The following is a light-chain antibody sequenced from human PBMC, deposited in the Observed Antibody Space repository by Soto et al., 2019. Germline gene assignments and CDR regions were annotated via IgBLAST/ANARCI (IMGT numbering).Light chain of an antibody. CDR3: QQDNDWPLT. CDR2: GAF. Sequence: EIVMAQSPVSLSVSPGARVALFCRASQSVSSNLAWYQQKPGQAPRLLIYGAFTRATGIPARFSGTGSGTEFTLNISSLQSEDFALYFCQQDNDWPLTFG. J-gene: IGKJ1*01. CDR1: QSVSSN. V-gene: IGKV3-15*01.